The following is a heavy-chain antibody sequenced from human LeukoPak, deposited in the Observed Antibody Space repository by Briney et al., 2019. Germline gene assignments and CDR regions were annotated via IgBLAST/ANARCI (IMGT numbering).Heavy chain of an antibody. Sequence: ASVKVSCKASGYTFTSYDINWVRQATGQGLEWMGWMNPNSGNTGYAQKFQGRVTMTRSTSISTAYMELSSLRSEDTAVYYCARVILVRGVIHYYYYGMDVWGQGTTATVSS. D-gene: IGHD3-10*01. CDR1: GYTFTSYD. CDR2: MNPNSGNT. CDR3: ARVILVRGVIHYYYYGMDV. V-gene: IGHV1-8*01. J-gene: IGHJ6*02.